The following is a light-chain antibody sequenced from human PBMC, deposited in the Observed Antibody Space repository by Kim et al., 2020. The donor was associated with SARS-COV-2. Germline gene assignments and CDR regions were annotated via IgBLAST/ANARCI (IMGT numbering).Light chain of an antibody. CDR1: QSVSSH. J-gene: IGKJ4*01. Sequence: EIVLTQSPATLSLSPGERATLSCRASQSVSSHLGWYQQRPGQAPRLLIYDASNRATDIPGRFSGGGSGTDFTLTISSLEPEDFAVYYCQQRSDWLTFGGGTKVDIK. CDR3: QQRSDWLT. CDR2: DAS. V-gene: IGKV3-11*01.